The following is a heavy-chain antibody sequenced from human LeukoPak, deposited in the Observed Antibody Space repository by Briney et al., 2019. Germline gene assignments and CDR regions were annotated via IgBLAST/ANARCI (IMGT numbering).Heavy chain of an antibody. CDR1: GGSISSSSYY. CDR2: IYYSGST. D-gene: IGHD3-16*01. Sequence: SETLSLTCTVSGGSISSSSYYWGWIRQPPGKGLEWIGSIYYSGSTYYNPSLKSRVTISVDTSKNQFSLKLSSVTAADTAVYYCARHGVNNWFDPWGQRILVTVSS. CDR3: ARHGVNNWFDP. V-gene: IGHV4-39*01. J-gene: IGHJ5*02.